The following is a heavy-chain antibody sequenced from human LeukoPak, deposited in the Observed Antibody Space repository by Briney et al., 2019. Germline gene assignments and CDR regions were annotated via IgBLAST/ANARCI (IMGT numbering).Heavy chain of an antibody. D-gene: IGHD5-18*01. CDR3: ASVRGYGYGYDY. V-gene: IGHV4-34*01. Sequence: SETLSLTCALSRGSFRGYYWSSVRQPPGKGLEWIGEINHSGSTNYNPSLKSRVTISVDTSKNQFSLNLNSVTAADTSLYYCASVRGYGYGYDYWGQGTLVTVSS. CDR2: INHSGST. CDR1: RGSFRGYY. J-gene: IGHJ4*02.